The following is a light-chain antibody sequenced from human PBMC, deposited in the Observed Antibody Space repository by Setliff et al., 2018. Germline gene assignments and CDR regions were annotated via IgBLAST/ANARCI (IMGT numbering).Light chain of an antibody. CDR2: DVT. V-gene: IGLV2-23*02. J-gene: IGLJ1*01. Sequence: QSVLTQPASVSGSPGQSITISCTGTSRDVVNYNLVSWFQQHPGKAPKLIIYDVTERPSGVSNRFSGSKSGNTASLTISGLQTDDEADYYCCSYAARTGTLYVFGTGTKVTVL. CDR3: CSYAARTGTLYV. CDR1: SRDVVNYNL.